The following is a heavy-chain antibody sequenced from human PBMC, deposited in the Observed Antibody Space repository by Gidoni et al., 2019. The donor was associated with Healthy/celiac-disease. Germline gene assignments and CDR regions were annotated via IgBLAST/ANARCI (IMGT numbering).Heavy chain of an antibody. CDR1: GFPFSSYS. Sequence: EVQLVESGGGLVKPGGSLRLSCAASGFPFSSYSMNWVRQAPGKGLEWVSSISSRSSYIYYADSVKGRFTISRDNAKNSLYLQMNSLRAEDTAVYYCACDILTGYYNWDAFDIWGQGTMVTVSS. V-gene: IGHV3-21*01. D-gene: IGHD3-9*01. CDR3: ACDILTGYYNWDAFDI. CDR2: ISSRSSYI. J-gene: IGHJ3*02.